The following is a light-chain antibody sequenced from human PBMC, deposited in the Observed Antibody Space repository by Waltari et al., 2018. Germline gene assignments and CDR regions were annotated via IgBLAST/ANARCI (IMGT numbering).Light chain of an antibody. J-gene: IGLJ1*01. V-gene: IGLV1-44*01. Sequence: QSVLTQPSSASGTPGQRVTISCSGSSSNIGTNTVNWYQHLPGTAPKVFIYSDNQRHSGVPNRFSGSKSGTSASLAIVGLQSEDEADYFCVAWDDSLNAYVFGTGTKVTVL. CDR3: VAWDDSLNAYV. CDR2: SDN. CDR1: SSNIGTNT.